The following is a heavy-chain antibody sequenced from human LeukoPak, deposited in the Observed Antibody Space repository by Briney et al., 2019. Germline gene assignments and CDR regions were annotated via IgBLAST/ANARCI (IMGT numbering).Heavy chain of an antibody. J-gene: IGHJ4*02. CDR2: ISSSSSYI. CDR1: GFTFSSYS. CDR3: ARARHRYCSSTSCRGGYFDY. V-gene: IGHV3-21*01. D-gene: IGHD2-2*01. Sequence: GGSLRLSCAASGFTFSSYSMIWVRQAPGKGLEWVSSISSSSSYIYYADSVKGRFTISRDNAKNSLYLQMNSLRAEDTAVYYCARARHRYCSSTSCRGGYFDYWGQGTLVTVSS.